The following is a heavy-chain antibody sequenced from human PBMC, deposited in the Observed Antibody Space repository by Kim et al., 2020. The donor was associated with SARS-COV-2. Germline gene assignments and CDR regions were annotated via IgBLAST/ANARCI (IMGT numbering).Heavy chain of an antibody. Sequence: GGSLRLSCEASGFTFSSYWMSWVRQAPGKGLEWVANIKQDGSEKYYVDSVKGRFTISRDNAKNSLYLQMNSLRAEDTAVYYCASPGPPSSRFGAVDVWG. CDR2: IKQDGSEK. CDR1: GFTFSSYW. CDR3: ASPGPPSSRFGAVDV. D-gene: IGHD6-13*01. V-gene: IGHV3-7*01. J-gene: IGHJ3*01.